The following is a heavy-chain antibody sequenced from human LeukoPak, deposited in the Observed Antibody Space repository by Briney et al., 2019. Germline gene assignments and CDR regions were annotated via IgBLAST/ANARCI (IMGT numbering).Heavy chain of an antibody. D-gene: IGHD6-19*01. V-gene: IGHV4-59*01. CDR1: GGSFSGYY. CDR3: ARAQWLVPTDY. Sequence: PSETLSLTCAVYGGSFSGYYWSWIRQPPGKGLEWIGYIYYSGSTNYNPSLKSRVTISVDTSKNQFSLKLSSVTAADTAVYYCARAQWLVPTDYWGQGTLVTVSS. CDR2: IYYSGST. J-gene: IGHJ4*02.